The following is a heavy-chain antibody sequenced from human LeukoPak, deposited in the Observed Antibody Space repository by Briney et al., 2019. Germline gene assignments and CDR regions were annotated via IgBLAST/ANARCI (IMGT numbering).Heavy chain of an antibody. V-gene: IGHV3-53*01. CDR2: IYSGGST. CDR3: ARDRIGGGYIAVAGTDDAFDI. D-gene: IGHD6-19*01. Sequence: GGSLRLSCAASGFTVSSNYMSWVRQAPGKGLEWVSVIYSGGSTYYADSVKGRFTISRDNSKNTLYLQMNSLRAEDTAVYYCARDRIGGGYIAVAGTDDAFDIWGQGTMVTVSS. CDR1: GFTVSSNY. J-gene: IGHJ3*02.